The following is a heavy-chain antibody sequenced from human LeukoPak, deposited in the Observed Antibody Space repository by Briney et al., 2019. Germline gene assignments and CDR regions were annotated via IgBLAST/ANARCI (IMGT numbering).Heavy chain of an antibody. CDR2: SNYRGST. D-gene: IGHD2-2*01. CDR1: GGSFSGYH. V-gene: IGHV4-34*01. Sequence: SETLSLTCAVYGGSFSGYHWSWFRQPPGKGLEWIGESNYRGSTTYNPSHKSRVTISVDTSKNQLSLNLSSATAADTAVYYCAREIVLIPAAPPGFDYWGQGTLVTVSS. CDR3: AREIVLIPAAPPGFDY. J-gene: IGHJ4*02.